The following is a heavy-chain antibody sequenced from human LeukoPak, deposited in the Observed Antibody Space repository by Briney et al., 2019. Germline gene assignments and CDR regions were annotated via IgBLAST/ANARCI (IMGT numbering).Heavy chain of an antibody. CDR1: GGSISTSSYY. J-gene: IGHJ4*02. V-gene: IGHV4-39*01. CDR2: IFYSGST. D-gene: IGHD3-10*01. Sequence: PSETLSLTCTVSGGSISTSSYYWGWVRQPPGKGLEWIGNIFYSGSTYYNPSLKSRVTISVDTSKNQFSLKLSSVTAADTAVYYCARHVKVRGILYWGQGTLVTVSS. CDR3: ARHVKVRGILY.